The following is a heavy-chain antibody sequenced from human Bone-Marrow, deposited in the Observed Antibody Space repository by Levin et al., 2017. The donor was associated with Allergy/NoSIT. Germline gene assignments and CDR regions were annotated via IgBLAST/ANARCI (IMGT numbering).Heavy chain of an antibody. D-gene: IGHD3-3*01. CDR2: IYSGGNT. Sequence: GESLKISCAASGFTVSYNYMSWVRQAPGKGLVWVSSIYSGGNTYYTDSVKGRFTISRDNSKNTLYLQMDSLRVEDTAVYYCASAYDFWRGYYRDSGENGMDVWGQGTTVTVSS. V-gene: IGHV3-66*01. CDR3: ASAYDFWRGYYRDSGENGMDV. CDR1: GFTVSYNY. J-gene: IGHJ6*02.